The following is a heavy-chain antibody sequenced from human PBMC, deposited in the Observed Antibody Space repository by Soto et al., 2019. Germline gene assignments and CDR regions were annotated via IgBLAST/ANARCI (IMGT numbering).Heavy chain of an antibody. CDR3: ARGVDSWSGYLF. CDR2: IHHSGST. Sequence: KPSETLSLTCALYGGSFDGYYWSWIRHSPGKGREWIGEIHHSGSTKYNPSLKSRVSLSVDTSTKQFSLKMTSMTAADRGVYYCARGVDSWSGYLFWGQGTPVTVSS. CDR1: GGSFDGYY. D-gene: IGHD3-3*01. V-gene: IGHV4-34*01. J-gene: IGHJ4*02.